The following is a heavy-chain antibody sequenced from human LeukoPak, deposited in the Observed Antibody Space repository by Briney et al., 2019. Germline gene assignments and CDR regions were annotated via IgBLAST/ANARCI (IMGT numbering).Heavy chain of an antibody. CDR2: IYSGGST. V-gene: IGHV3-66*01. CDR3: ARERPHGYHYYYGMDV. J-gene: IGHJ6*02. Sequence: GGSLRLSCAASGFTVSSNYMSWVRQAPGKGLEWVSVIYSGGSTYYADSVKGRFTISRDNSKNTLYLQMNSLRAEDTAVYYCARERPHGYHYYYGMDVWGQGTTVTVSS. CDR1: GFTVSSNY.